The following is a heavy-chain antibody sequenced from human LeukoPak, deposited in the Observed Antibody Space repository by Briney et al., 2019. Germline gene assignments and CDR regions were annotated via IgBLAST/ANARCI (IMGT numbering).Heavy chain of an antibody. CDR3: ARGFQCHGDCYFDAIDI. Sequence: GGSLRLSCAASGFTFSSHWMHWVRQGPGKGLVWVSRINSDGSSTGYEDSVKGRFTISRDNAKNTLDLQMNNLRAEDTAVYYCARGFQCHGDCYFDAIDIWGQGTLVIVSS. D-gene: IGHD2-21*02. CDR2: INSDGSST. V-gene: IGHV3-74*01. CDR1: GFTFSSHW. J-gene: IGHJ3*02.